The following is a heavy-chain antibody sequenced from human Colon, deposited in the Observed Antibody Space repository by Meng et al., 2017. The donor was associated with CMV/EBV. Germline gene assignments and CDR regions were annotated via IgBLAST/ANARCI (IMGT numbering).Heavy chain of an antibody. D-gene: IGHD6-6*01. J-gene: IGHJ6*02. CDR2: ISGSGDST. CDR3: ARDLLGPYSTSFYYYYYGMDV. Sequence: GESLKISCVASGFPFSGFAMTWVRQAPGKGLEWVAAISGSGDSTHHADSVEGRFTISRDNTKSSLFLQMESLGAEDTALYYCARDLLGPYSTSFYYYYYGMDVWGQGTTVTVSS. CDR1: GFPFSGFA. V-gene: IGHV3-23*01.